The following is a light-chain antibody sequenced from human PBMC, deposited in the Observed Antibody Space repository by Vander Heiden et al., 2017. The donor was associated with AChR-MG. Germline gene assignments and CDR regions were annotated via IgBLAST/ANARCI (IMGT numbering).Light chain of an antibody. J-gene: IGLJ2*01. CDR3: AAWDDDLSGVL. V-gene: IGLV1-47*01. CDR2: RNN. Sequence: QSVLTQPPSASGTPGQRVTISCSGSSSTIGRNYVYWYQQLPGTAPKLLIYRNNLRPSGVPDRFSGSKSGTSASLAISGLRSDDEADYYCAAWDDDLSGVLFGGGTKLTVL. CDR1: SSTIGRNY.